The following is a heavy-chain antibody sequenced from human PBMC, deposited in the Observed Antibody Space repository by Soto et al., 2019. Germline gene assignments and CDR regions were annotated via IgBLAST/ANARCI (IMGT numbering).Heavy chain of an antibody. Sequence: PSQTLSLTCAISGDSVSSKSAAWNWIRQSPSRGLEWLGRTYYRSKWYNEYAISVKSRITVNPDTSKNQFSLHLSSVTPEDTAVYYCARTNSVFDCWGQGTQVTVSS. CDR3: ARTNSVFDC. CDR2: TYYRSKWYN. CDR1: GDSVSSKSAA. D-gene: IGHD3-10*01. V-gene: IGHV6-1*01. J-gene: IGHJ4*02.